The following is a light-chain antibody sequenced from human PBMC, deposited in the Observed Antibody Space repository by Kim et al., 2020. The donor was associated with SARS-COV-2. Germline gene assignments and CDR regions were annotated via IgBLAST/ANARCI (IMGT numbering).Light chain of an antibody. V-gene: IGLV3-19*01. CDR3: NSRDSSGNHLVV. Sequence: LGQTVRITCKGDSLRSYYASWDQQKPGQAPVLVIYGKNNRPSGIPDRFSGSSSGNTASLTITGAQAEDEADYYGNSRDSSGNHLVVFGGGTQLTVL. CDR1: SLRSYY. CDR2: GKN. J-gene: IGLJ2*01.